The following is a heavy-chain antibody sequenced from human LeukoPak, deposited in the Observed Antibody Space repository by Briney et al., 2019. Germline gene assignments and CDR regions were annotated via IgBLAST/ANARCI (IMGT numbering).Heavy chain of an antibody. V-gene: IGHV1-2*06. D-gene: IGHD3-3*01. J-gene: IGHJ3*02. CDR2: INPNSGGT. CDR1: GYTFTGYY. Sequence: APVKVSCKASGYTFTGYYMHWVRQAPGQGLEWMGRINPNSGGTNYAQKFQGRVTMTRDTSISTAYMELSRLRSDDTAVYYCASFGMETHDAFDIWGQGTMVTVSS. CDR3: ASFGMETHDAFDI.